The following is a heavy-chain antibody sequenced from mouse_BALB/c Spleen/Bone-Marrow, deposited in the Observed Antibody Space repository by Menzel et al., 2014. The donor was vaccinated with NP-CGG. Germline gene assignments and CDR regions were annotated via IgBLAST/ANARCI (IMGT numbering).Heavy chain of an antibody. J-gene: IGHJ2*01. Sequence: VQLQQSGAELVKPGASVKLSCTASGFNIXDTYMHWVKQRPEQGLEWIGRIDPANGNTKYDPKFQGKATITADTSSNTAYLQLSSLTSEDTAVYYCARYYYGSSLFDYWGQGTTLTVSS. CDR1: GFNIXDTY. CDR2: IDPANGNT. CDR3: ARYYYGSSLFDY. D-gene: IGHD1-1*01. V-gene: IGHV14-3*02.